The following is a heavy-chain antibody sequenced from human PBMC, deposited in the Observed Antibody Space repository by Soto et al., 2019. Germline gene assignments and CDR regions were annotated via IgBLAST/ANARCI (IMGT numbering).Heavy chain of an antibody. J-gene: IGHJ4*02. V-gene: IGHV3-30*04. CDR1: GFNFSSYA. D-gene: IGHD6-13*01. Sequence: SGGSLRLSCAASGFNFSSYAMHWVRQAPGKGLEWVAVIWYDGDNKDYTDSVKGRFTISRDNSKNTLYLQMNSLRAEDTAVYYCARDEVPKSSKNYFDNWGQGTLVTVSS. CDR2: IWYDGDNK. CDR3: ARDEVPKSSKNYFDN.